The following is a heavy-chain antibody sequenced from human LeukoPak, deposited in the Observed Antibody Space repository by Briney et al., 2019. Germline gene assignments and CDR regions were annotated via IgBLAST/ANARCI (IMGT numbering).Heavy chain of an antibody. J-gene: IGHJ4*02. Sequence: SETLSLTCTVSGGSISSSYYYWGWIRQPPGKGLEWIGSIYNSGSTHYNPSLKSRVTISVDTSKNQFSLKLSSVTAADTAVYYCARDRWAGYYGSGSYPFDYWGQGTLVTVSS. CDR2: IYNSGST. D-gene: IGHD3-10*01. CDR3: ARDRWAGYYGSGSYPFDY. CDR1: GGSISSSYYY. V-gene: IGHV4-39*02.